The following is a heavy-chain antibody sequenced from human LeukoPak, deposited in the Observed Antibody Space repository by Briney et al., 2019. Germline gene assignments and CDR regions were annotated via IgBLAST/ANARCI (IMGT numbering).Heavy chain of an antibody. J-gene: IGHJ4*02. D-gene: IGHD6-19*01. V-gene: IGHV1-18*01. CDR3: ARDADSSGWYKEGY. CDR1: GYTFTSYG. Sequence: ASVKVSCKASGYTFTSYGISWVRQAPGQGLEWMGWISVYNGNTSYAQKLQGRVTMTTDTSTSTAYMELRSLRSDDTAVYYCARDADSSGWYKEGYWGQGTLVTVSS. CDR2: ISVYNGNT.